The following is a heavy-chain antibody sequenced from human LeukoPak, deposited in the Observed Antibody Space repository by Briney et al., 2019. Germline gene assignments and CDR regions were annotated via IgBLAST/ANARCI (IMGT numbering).Heavy chain of an antibody. D-gene: IGHD6-19*01. CDR2: IYYSGST. J-gene: IGHJ4*02. CDR1: GGSISSSSYY. CDR3: ARGVGSGWLFDY. V-gene: IGHV4-39*07. Sequence: SETLSLTCSASGGSISSSSYYWGWIRQPPGKGLEWIGSIYYSGSTYYNPSLKSRVTISVDTSKNQFSLKLSSVTAADTAVYYCARGVGSGWLFDYWGQGTLVTVSS.